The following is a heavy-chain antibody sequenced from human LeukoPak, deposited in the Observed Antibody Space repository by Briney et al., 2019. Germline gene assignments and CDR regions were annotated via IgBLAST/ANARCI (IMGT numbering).Heavy chain of an antibody. CDR3: ARGYPNRLLWFGELVGVSYFDY. CDR2: INHSGST. CDR1: GGSFSGYY. D-gene: IGHD3-10*01. J-gene: IGHJ4*02. V-gene: IGHV4-34*01. Sequence: SETLSLTCAVYGGSFSGYYWSWIRQPPGKGLEWIGEINHSGSTNYNPSLKGRVTISVDTSKNQFSLKLSSVTAADTAVYYCARGYPNRLLWFGELVGVSYFDYWGQGTLVTVSS.